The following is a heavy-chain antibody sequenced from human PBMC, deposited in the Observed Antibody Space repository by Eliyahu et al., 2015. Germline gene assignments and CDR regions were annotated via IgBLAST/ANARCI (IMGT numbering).Heavy chain of an antibody. CDR2: IYYSGST. CDR1: GGSISSSSYY. J-gene: IGHJ6*03. CDR3: ARVKVGATTGYYYYMDV. Sequence: QLQLQESGPGLVKPSETLSLTCTVSGGSISSSSYYWGWIRQPPGKGLEWIGSIYYSGSTYYNPSLKSRVTISVDTSKNQFSLKLSSVTAADTAVYYCARVKVGATTGYYYYMDVWGKGTTVTVSS. V-gene: IGHV4-39*01. D-gene: IGHD1-26*01.